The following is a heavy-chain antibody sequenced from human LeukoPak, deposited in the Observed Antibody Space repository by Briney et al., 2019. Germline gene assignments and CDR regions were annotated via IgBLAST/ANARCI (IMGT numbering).Heavy chain of an antibody. D-gene: IGHD3-16*01. J-gene: IGHJ4*02. CDR3: ARGWGVYFDY. V-gene: IGHV4-34*01. Sequence: SETLSLPCAVYGGPFSGYYWSWTRHPPGKGLEWLGEINHSGSTNYNPPLKSRVTISVDTSKNQFSLKLSSVTAADTAVYYCARGWGVYFDYWGQGTLVTVSS. CDR2: INHSGST. CDR1: GGPFSGYY.